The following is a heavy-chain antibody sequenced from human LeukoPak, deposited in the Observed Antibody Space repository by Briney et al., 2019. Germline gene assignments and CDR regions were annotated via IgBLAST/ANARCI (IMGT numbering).Heavy chain of an antibody. J-gene: IGHJ4*02. V-gene: IGHV3-7*01. D-gene: IGHD2-2*01. CDR1: GGTFSDYW. CDR2: IKQDGSAK. CDR3: ARWRGSTSERSDY. Sequence: GASVKVSCKASGGTFSDYWMTWVRQAPGKGLEWVANIKQDGSAKYYVDSVKGRFTISRDNAKNSLYLQMDSLRVEDTATYYCARWRGSTSERSDYWGQGTLVTVSS.